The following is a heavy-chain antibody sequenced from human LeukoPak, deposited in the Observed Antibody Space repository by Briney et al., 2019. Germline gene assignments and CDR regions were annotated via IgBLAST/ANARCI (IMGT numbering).Heavy chain of an antibody. CDR3: ARPASWSYLWYFDI. Sequence: ASVKVSCKTSGYTFTGYYMHWVRQAPGQGLEWMGWINPNSGGTNYAQKFQGRVTMTRDTSISTAYMELSRLRSDDTAVYYCARPASWSYLWYFDIWGRRDLVTVSS. CDR2: INPNSGGT. V-gene: IGHV1-2*02. J-gene: IGHJ2*01. CDR1: GYTFTGYY. D-gene: IGHD1-26*01.